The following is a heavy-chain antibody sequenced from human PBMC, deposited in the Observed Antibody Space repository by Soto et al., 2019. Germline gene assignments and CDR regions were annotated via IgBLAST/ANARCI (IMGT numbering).Heavy chain of an antibody. J-gene: IGHJ4*02. CDR1: GVSISSGGYY. V-gene: IGHV4-31*03. CDR2: IYYSGST. Sequence: SETLSLSCTVSGVSISSGGYYWSWIRQHPGKGLEWIGYIYYSGSTYYNPSLKSRVTISVDTSKNQFSLKLSSVTAADTAVYYCAREWQRLVNYWGKVTLVAVSS. CDR3: AREWQRLVNY. D-gene: IGHD3-16*02.